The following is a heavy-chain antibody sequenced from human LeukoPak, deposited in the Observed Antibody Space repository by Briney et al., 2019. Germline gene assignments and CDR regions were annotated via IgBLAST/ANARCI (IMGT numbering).Heavy chain of an antibody. CDR3: ARGSLMMATIID. Sequence: ASVKVSCRASGYTFTIYDINWVRQATGQGLEWMGWMSPNSGNTGYAQKFQGRLTMTRNTSISTAYMELSSLRSEDTAVYYCARGSLMMATIIDWGQGTLVTVSS. V-gene: IGHV1-8*01. CDR2: MSPNSGNT. D-gene: IGHD5-24*01. CDR1: GYTFTIYD. J-gene: IGHJ4*02.